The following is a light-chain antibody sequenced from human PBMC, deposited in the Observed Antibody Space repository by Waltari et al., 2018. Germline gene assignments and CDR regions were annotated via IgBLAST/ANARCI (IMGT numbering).Light chain of an antibody. J-gene: IGKJ2*01. CDR2: GAS. Sequence: MTQSPATLSVSPGERATLSCRASQSISTNLAWFQEKPGQAPRLLIYGASTRATGVPARFSGSGSGTYFTLVISSLQSEDFAVYYCQQYDKWLRYSFGQGTKLEIK. CDR3: QQYDKWLRYS. V-gene: IGKV3-15*01. CDR1: QSISTN.